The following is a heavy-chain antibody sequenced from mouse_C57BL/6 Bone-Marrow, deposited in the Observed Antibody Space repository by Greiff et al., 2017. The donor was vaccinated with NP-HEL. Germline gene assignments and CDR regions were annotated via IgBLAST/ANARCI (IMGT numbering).Heavy chain of an antibody. V-gene: IGHV5-4*03. CDR2: ISDGGSYT. Sequence: EVKLMESGGGLVKPGGSLKLSCAASGFTFSSYAMSWVRQTPEKRLEWVATISDGGSYTYYPDNVKGRFTISRDNAKNNLYLQMSHLKSEDTAMYYCARRRVITTVVYWYFDVWGTGTTVTVSS. CDR3: ARRRVITTVVYWYFDV. D-gene: IGHD1-1*01. CDR1: GFTFSSYA. J-gene: IGHJ1*03.